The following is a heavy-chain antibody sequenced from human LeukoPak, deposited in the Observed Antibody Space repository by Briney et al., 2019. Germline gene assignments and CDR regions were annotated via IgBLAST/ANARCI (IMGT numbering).Heavy chain of an antibody. J-gene: IGHJ1*01. V-gene: IGHV1-2*02. CDR2: INARNGDT. Sequence: ASVKVSCKATGYTFSGYYIHWVRQAPGRGLEGVGWINARNGDTNYAQKFQGRVILTRDTSITTSYMEVISLTSDDTAVYYCARASLASAGTRFWGQGTLVIVSS. CDR1: GYTFSGYY. D-gene: IGHD6-13*01. CDR3: ARASLASAGTRF.